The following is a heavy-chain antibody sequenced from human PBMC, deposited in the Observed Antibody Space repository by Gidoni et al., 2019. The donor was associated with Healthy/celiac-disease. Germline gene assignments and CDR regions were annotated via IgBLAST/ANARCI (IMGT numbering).Heavy chain of an antibody. Sequence: QVQLQQWGAGLLKPSETLSLTCAVYGGSFSGYHWSWIRQPPGKGLEWIGEINRSGSTNYNPPLKSRVTISVDTSKNQFSLKLSSVTAADTAVYYCARGGRQTRPFDYWGQGTLVTVSS. CDR1: GGSFSGYH. J-gene: IGHJ4*02. CDR2: INRSGST. D-gene: IGHD6-6*01. V-gene: IGHV4-34*01. CDR3: ARGGRQTRPFDY.